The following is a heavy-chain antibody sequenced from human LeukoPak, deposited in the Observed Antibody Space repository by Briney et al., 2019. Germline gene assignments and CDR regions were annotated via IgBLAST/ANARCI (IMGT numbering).Heavy chain of an antibody. CDR3: ARGFDYYGSGSFYGGLDF. V-gene: IGHV1-18*01. CDR1: GYTFTTYG. Sequence: ASVTVSCKASGYTFTTYGISWVRQAPGHGLEWMGWSSAYNGNTNYSQTLQGRVTMTTDTSTTTAYMELRSLRSDDTAVYYCARGFDYYGSGSFYGGLDFWGQGTLVTVSS. D-gene: IGHD3-10*01. CDR2: SSAYNGNT. J-gene: IGHJ4*02.